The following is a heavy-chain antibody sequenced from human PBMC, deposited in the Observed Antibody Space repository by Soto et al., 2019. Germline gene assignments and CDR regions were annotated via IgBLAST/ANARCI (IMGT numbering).Heavy chain of an antibody. Sequence: QVQLVQSGAEVKKPGSSVKVSCKASGGTFSSYSINWVRQAPGQGLEWMGEIIPIFGTANYAQKCQGRVTITADESTSTAYLDRSSLRSDGTAVYYCARDGGRHSGGSDYWGQGTLVTVSS. CDR2: IIPIFGTA. V-gene: IGHV1-69*01. D-gene: IGHD1-26*01. CDR1: GGTFSSYS. CDR3: ARDGGRHSGGSDY. J-gene: IGHJ4*02.